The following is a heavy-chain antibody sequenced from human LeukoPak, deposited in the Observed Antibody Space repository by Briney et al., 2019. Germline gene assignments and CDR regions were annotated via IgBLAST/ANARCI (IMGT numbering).Heavy chain of an antibody. D-gene: IGHD5-18*01. CDR1: GYSFTSHY. V-gene: IGHV1-2*02. CDR3: ARGTGEGYTYGRYYFDY. J-gene: IGHJ4*02. CDR2: INPNSGVT. Sequence: ASVKVSCKASGYSFTSHYMHWVRQAPGQGLEWMGWINPNSGVTDYAQNFQGGVTMTRDTSISAAYVELSRLRSDDTAVYYCARGTGEGYTYGRYYFDYWGQGTLVTVSS.